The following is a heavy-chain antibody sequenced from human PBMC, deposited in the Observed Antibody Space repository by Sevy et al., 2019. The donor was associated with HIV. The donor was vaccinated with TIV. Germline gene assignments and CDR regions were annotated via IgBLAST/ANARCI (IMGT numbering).Heavy chain of an antibody. D-gene: IGHD6-13*01. CDR3: ARFVSLGY. CDR2: ISQAGSQE. J-gene: IGHJ4*02. CDR1: GFTFRSSS. Sequence: GGSLRLSCAASGFTFRSSSMTWVRQAPGKGLEWVATISQAGSQEYYVDSVKGRFTISRDNAKNSLYLQMNGLSAVDTAVYFCARFVSLGYWGQGTLVTVSS. V-gene: IGHV3-7*01.